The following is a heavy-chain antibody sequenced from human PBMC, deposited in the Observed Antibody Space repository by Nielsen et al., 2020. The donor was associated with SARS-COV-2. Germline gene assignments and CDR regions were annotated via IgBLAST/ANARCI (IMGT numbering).Heavy chain of an antibody. CDR1: GFTFNIYA. CDR3: ARNSGYDTVPRYYYYYGMDV. D-gene: IGHD5-12*01. CDR2: ISASGGST. J-gene: IGHJ6*02. V-gene: IGHV3-23*01. Sequence: GESLKISCIASGFTFNIYAMAWVRRTPGRGLQWVSGISASGGSTYYTDSVKGRFTISRDNSKNTLYLQMNSLRAEDTAVYYCARNSGYDTVPRYYYYYGMDVWGQGTTVTVSS.